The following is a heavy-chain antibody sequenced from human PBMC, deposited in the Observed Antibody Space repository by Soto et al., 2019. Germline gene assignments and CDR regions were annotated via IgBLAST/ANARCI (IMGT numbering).Heavy chain of an antibody. CDR3: ATSYGTGTQHYGFDY. Sequence: EASVKVSCKASGYTFTSYGISWVRQAPGQGLEWMGWISAYNGNTNYAQKLQGRVTMTTDTSTSTAYMELRSLRSDDTAVYYCATSYGTGTQHYGFDYWGQGTLVTVSS. D-gene: IGHD1-1*01. J-gene: IGHJ4*02. CDR1: GYTFTSYG. V-gene: IGHV1-18*01. CDR2: ISAYNGNT.